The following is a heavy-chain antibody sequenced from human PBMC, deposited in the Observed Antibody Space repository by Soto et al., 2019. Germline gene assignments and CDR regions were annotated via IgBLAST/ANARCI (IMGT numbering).Heavy chain of an antibody. CDR1: GGSISGGGYY. V-gene: IGHV4-31*11. CDR2: IYYSGST. CDR3: ARVKDILTGHYKGTFDI. J-gene: IGHJ3*02. D-gene: IGHD3-9*01. Sequence: PSETLSLTCAVSGGSISGGGYYWGWIRQHPGRGLELIGYIYYSGSTYYNPSLKSRVTISVDTSKNQFSLKLSSVTAADTAVYYCARVKDILTGHYKGTFDIWGQGTMVTV.